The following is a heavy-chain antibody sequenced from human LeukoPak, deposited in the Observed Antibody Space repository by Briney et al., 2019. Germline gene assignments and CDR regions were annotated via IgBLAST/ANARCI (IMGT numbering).Heavy chain of an antibody. Sequence: SETLSLTCTVSGGSTSSHYWSWIRQPPGKGLEWIGYIYYSGSTNYNPSLKSRVTISVDTSKNQFSLKLSSVTAADTAVYYCARVIGSYYPNWFDPWGQGTLVTVSS. CDR3: ARVIGSYYPNWFDP. J-gene: IGHJ5*02. V-gene: IGHV4-59*11. CDR1: GGSTSSHY. D-gene: IGHD1-26*01. CDR2: IYYSGST.